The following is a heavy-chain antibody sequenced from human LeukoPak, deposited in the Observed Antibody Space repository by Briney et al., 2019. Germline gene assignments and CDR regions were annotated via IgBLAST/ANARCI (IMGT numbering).Heavy chain of an antibody. D-gene: IGHD3-16*02. V-gene: IGHV3-11*01. CDR1: GFTFSDYY. J-gene: IGHJ5*02. CDR3: ARVMITFGGVIVRFIWFDP. CDR2: ISSSGSTI. Sequence: GGSLRLSCAASGFTFSDYYMSWIRQAPGKGLEWVSYISSSGSTIYYADSVKGRFTISRDNAKNSLCLQMNGLRAEDTAVYYCARVMITFGGVIVRFIWFDPWGQGTLVTVSS.